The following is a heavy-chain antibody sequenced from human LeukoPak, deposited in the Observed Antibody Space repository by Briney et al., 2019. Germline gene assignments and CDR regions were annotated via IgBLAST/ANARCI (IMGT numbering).Heavy chain of an antibody. J-gene: IGHJ4*02. V-gene: IGHV3-43*02. CDR2: ISGDGEST. CDR1: GFTLDDYA. CDR3: AKDSLCGASTCYRHFDY. Sequence: PGGSLRLSCAASGFTLDDYAMHWVRHSPGKGLEWVSHISGDGESTIYADSVKGRFTICRDNNRDSLFLQMNSLTTEDTAIYYCAKDSLCGASTCYRHFDYWGQGTLVTVSS. D-gene: IGHD2-2*01.